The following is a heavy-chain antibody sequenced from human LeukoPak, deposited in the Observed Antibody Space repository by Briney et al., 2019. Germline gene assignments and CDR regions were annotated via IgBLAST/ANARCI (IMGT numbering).Heavy chain of an antibody. D-gene: IGHD6-19*01. CDR2: ISYDGSNK. J-gene: IGHJ3*02. V-gene: IGHV3-30*18. CDR1: GFTFSSYA. CDR3: AKALTSGWYLDAFNI. Sequence: GGSLRLSCAASGFTFSSYAMSWVRQAPGKGLEWVAVISYDGSNKYYADSVKGRFTISRDNSKNTLFLEMNSLRAEDTAVYYCAKALTSGWYLDAFNIWGPGTMVTVSS.